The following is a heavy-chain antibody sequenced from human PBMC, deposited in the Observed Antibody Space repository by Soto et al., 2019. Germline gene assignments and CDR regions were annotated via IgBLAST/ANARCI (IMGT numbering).Heavy chain of an antibody. CDR1: GGSISSTNW. V-gene: IGHV4-4*02. D-gene: IGHD1-26*01. Sequence: QVHLQESGPGLVKPSGTLSLTCAVSGGSISSTNWWSWVRQPPGQGLDWIGEIYHSGSTSYTPSLKSLFTIAVDKSKNQFSLKLSSVTAEDTAVYYCARGGPGSLDYWGQGTLVTVSS. CDR3: ARGGPGSLDY. J-gene: IGHJ4*02. CDR2: IYHSGST.